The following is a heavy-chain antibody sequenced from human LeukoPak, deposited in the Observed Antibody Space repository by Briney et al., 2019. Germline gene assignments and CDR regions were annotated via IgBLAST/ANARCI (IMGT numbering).Heavy chain of an antibody. J-gene: IGHJ4*02. CDR3: ARGFDSKATYFDY. D-gene: IGHD5-12*01. V-gene: IGHV4-59*08. Sequence: PSDTLSLTCTVSGGSISSFYWSWIRQPPGKGQEWIGYISYSGDTNYNPSLKSRVTLSVDTSKSQFSLNLSSVTAADTAVYYCARGFDSKATYFDYWGQGTLVTVSS. CDR2: ISYSGDT. CDR1: GGSISSFY.